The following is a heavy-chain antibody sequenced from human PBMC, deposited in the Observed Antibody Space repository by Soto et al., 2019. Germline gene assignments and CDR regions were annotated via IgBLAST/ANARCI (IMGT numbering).Heavy chain of an antibody. Sequence: SETLSLTCAVYGGSFSGYYWSWIRQPPGKGLEWIGEINHSGSTNYNPSLKSRVTISVDTSKNQFSLKLSSVTAADTAVYYCARAYSSSPTAPTNKLFDYWGQGTLVTVSS. D-gene: IGHD6-6*01. CDR3: ARAYSSSPTAPTNKLFDY. J-gene: IGHJ4*02. CDR1: GGSFSGYY. V-gene: IGHV4-34*01. CDR2: INHSGST.